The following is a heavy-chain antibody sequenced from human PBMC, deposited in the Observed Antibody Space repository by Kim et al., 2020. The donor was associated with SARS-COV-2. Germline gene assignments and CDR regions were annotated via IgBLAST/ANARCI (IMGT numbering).Heavy chain of an antibody. J-gene: IGHJ5*02. Sequence: SETLSLTCTVSAGSISRSNYNWGWIRQSPGKGLEWIGCIYYRGSTYYNPSLKSRVTILVDTHKTRFSLNLSSVTAADTDVYYCAREGFTMVLGVIRHNWFDTWGQITLVTVSS. CDR3: AREGFTMVLGVIRHNWFDT. CDR2: IYYRGST. D-gene: IGHD3-10*01. CDR1: AGSISRSNYN. V-gene: IGHV4-39*07.